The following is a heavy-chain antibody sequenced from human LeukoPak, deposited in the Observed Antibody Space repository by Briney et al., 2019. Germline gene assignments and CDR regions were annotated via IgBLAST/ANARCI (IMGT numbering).Heavy chain of an antibody. J-gene: IGHJ4*02. Sequence: GGSLRLSCAVSGFSFSSHWMSWVRQAPGRGLEWVANINQYGSEKHYVDPVKGRFIISRDNAKNSLYLQMNSLRAEDSAVYYCARDIEAPGIAFDYWGQGSLVTVSS. CDR1: GFSFSSHW. V-gene: IGHV3-7*03. CDR3: ARDIEAPGIAFDY. D-gene: IGHD6-13*01. CDR2: INQYGSEK.